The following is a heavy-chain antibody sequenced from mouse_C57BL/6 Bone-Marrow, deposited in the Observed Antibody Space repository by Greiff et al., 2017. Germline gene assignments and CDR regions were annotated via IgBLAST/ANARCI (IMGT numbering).Heavy chain of an antibody. V-gene: IGHV14-2*01. Sequence: EVQLQQSGAELVKPGASVKLSCTASGFNIKDYYIHWVKQRTEQGLEWIGRIDPEDGETKYAPKFQDKATITADTSSNTAYLQLHSLTSEDTAVYYCTRSLIYYGTNYWGQGTTLTVSS. CDR3: TRSLIYYGTNY. CDR1: GFNIKDYY. CDR2: IDPEDGET. J-gene: IGHJ2*01. D-gene: IGHD1-1*01.